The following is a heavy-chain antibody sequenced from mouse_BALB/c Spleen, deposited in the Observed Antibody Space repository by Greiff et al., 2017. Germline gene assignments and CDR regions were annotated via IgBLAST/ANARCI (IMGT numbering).Heavy chain of an antibody. CDR1: GFNIKDTY. V-gene: IGHV14-3*02. D-gene: IGHD1-1*01. J-gene: IGHJ4*01. Sequence: VQLQQSGAELVKPGASVKLSCTASGFNIKDTYMHWVKQRPEQGLEWIGRIDPANGNTKYDPKFQGKATITADTSSNTAYLQLSSLTSDDTAVYYGARSNVVYAMDYWGQGTSVTVSS. CDR2: IDPANGNT. CDR3: ARSNVVYAMDY.